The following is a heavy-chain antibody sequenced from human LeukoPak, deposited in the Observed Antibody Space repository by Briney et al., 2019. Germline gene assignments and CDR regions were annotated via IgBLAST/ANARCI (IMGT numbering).Heavy chain of an antibody. V-gene: IGHV3-23*01. J-gene: IGHJ4*02. CDR3: AVYGSGSYYYFDY. CDR2: ISGSGGST. D-gene: IGHD3-10*01. CDR1: GFTFSSYA. Sequence: GGSLRLSCAASGFTFSSYAMSWVHQAPGKGLEWVSAISGSGGSTYYADSVKGRFTISRDNSKNTLYLQMNSLRAEDTAVYYCAVYGSGSYYYFDYWGQGTLVTVSS.